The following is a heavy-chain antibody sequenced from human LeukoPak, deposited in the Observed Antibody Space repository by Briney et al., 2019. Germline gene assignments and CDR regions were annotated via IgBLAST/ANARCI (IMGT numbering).Heavy chain of an antibody. J-gene: IGHJ6*02. Sequence: GGSLRLSCAASGFTFSIYGMHWVRQAPGKGLEWVAFVQYDGTDIHYTDSVKGRFTISRDNSKNTLYLQMGSLKTEDTAVYYCTTRDIAATGHYYYYVMDVWGQGTTVTVSS. CDR3: TTRDIAATGHYYYYVMDV. CDR1: GFTFSIYG. D-gene: IGHD6-13*01. V-gene: IGHV3-30*02. CDR2: VQYDGTDI.